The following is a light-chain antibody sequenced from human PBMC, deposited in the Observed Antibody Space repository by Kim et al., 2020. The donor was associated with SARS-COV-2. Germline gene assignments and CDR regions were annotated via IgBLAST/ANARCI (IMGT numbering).Light chain of an antibody. CDR2: GTS. J-gene: IGKJ5*01. CDR3: QQYGSPPIT. V-gene: IGKV3-20*01. Sequence: SPGEGVTLSFRASLSVSSSYVAWYQQKPGQPPRILIYGTSNRAAGTPDRFSGSGSGTDFSLTISRLDPEDFAVYYCQQYGSPPITFGQGTRLEIK. CDR1: LSVSSSY.